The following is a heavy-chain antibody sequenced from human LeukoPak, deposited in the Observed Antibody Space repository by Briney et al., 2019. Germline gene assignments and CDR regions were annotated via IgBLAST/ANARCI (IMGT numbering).Heavy chain of an antibody. V-gene: IGHV1-18*01. J-gene: IGHJ4*02. CDR3: ARDGTSGSGSYYYFDY. D-gene: IGHD3-10*01. CDR2: ISTYNGNT. CDR1: GYTFTRDG. Sequence: ASVNVSCKASGYTFTRDGISWVRQSPGQGLEWMGWISTYNGNTNYAQEFQGRVTMATDTSTRTVYMELRSLRSDDTAVYYCARDGTSGSGSYYYFDYSGQGTLITVSS.